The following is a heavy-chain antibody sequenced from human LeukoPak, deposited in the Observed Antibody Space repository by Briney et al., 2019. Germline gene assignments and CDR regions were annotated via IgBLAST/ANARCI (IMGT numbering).Heavy chain of an antibody. CDR2: IYYRRTT. D-gene: IGHD4-11*01. V-gene: IGHV4-38-2*02. Sequence: SETLSLTCTVSGYSISSGYDWGWIRQPPGKGLEWIGSIYYRRTTYYNPSLKSRVSISIDTSENQFSQQLSSVTAADTAVYYCARGIMTTVTTDWFDPWGQGTLVPVSS. J-gene: IGHJ5*02. CDR1: GYSISSGYD. CDR3: ARGIMTTVTTDWFDP.